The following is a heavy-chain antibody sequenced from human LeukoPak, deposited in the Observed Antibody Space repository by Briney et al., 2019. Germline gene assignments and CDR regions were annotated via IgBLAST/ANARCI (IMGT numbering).Heavy chain of an antibody. J-gene: IGHJ4*02. V-gene: IGHV4-59*01. Sequence: SETLSLTCTVSGASISTYYWSWIRQPPGKGLEWIGYIYYSGSSNYNPSLKSRVTISVDTFTNRFSLQLSSVTAADTAVYFCARGRAAPDYWGQGTLVTLSS. CDR2: IYYSGSS. CDR1: GASISTYY. D-gene: IGHD6-13*01. CDR3: ARGRAAPDY.